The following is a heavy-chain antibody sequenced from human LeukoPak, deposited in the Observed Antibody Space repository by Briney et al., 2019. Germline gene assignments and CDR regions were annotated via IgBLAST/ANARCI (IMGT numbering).Heavy chain of an antibody. CDR1: GYSFTSYW. V-gene: IGHV5-51*01. Sequence: GESLKISCKGSGYSFTSYWIGWVRQMPGKGLEWMGIIYPGDSDTRYSPSFQGQVTISADKSISHAYPQLSSLKASDTAVYYCSRPRDGCNYEGEYWGQVTRVTVSS. CDR2: IYPGDSDT. J-gene: IGHJ4*02. CDR3: SRPRDGCNYEGEY. D-gene: IGHD5-24*01.